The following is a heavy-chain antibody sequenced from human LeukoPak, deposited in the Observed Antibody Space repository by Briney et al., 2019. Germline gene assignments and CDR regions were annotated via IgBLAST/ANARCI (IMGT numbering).Heavy chain of an antibody. CDR3: ARGWNTTPRSGFDI. D-gene: IGHD1/OR15-1a*01. V-gene: IGHV3-74*01. J-gene: IGHJ3*02. CDR1: EFTISRYW. CDR2: INNDGSIT. Sequence: PGGSLRLSCAASEFTISRYWMHWVRQAPGKGLVWVSNINNDGSITTYAGSVKGRFTISRDNVKNTLFLQMNSLGAEDTALYYCARGWNTTPRSGFDIWGLATMVTVSS.